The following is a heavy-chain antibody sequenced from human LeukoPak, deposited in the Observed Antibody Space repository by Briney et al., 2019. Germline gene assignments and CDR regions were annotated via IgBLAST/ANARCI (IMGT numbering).Heavy chain of an antibody. CDR2: ISGSGGST. V-gene: IGHV3-23*01. CDR3: AKRGDYYGSGSYYNSVYFDY. J-gene: IGHJ4*02. Sequence: GGSLRLSCAASGFTFSSYAMSWVRQAPGKGLEGVSAISGSGGSTYYADSVKGRFTISRDNSKKTLYLQMNSLRAEDTAVYYCAKRGDYYGSGSYYNSVYFDYWGQGTLVTVSS. D-gene: IGHD3-10*01. CDR1: GFTFSSYA.